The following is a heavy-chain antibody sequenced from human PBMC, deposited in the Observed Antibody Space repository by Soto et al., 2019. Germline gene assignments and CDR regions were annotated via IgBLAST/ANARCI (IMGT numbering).Heavy chain of an antibody. CDR1: GYTFTSYG. CDR2: ISAYNGNT. CDR3: ARVGGSSPSGWPWEDY. V-gene: IGHV1-18*01. Sequence: QVQLVQSGAEVKKPGASVKVSCKASGYTFTSYGISWVRQAPGQGLEWMGWISAYNGNTNYAQKLQGRVTMTTDTSTSTADMELRSLRTDDTAVYYCARVGGSSPSGWPWEDYWGQGTLVTVSS. D-gene: IGHD6-19*01. J-gene: IGHJ4*02.